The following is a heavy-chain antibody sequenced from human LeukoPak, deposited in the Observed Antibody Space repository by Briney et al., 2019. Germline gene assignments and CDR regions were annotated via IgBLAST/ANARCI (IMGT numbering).Heavy chain of an antibody. Sequence: SETLSLTCTVSGCSINSHYWSWIRQPPGKELEWIGFMHYTGRTRYNPSLQSRVTISVDTSKNHFSLKLSSLTAADTAVYFCARLLDYDSSGDPDTFDIWGQGTMVTVSS. D-gene: IGHD3-22*01. CDR3: ARLLDYDSSGDPDTFDI. J-gene: IGHJ3*02. V-gene: IGHV4-59*11. CDR1: GCSINSHY. CDR2: MHYTGRT.